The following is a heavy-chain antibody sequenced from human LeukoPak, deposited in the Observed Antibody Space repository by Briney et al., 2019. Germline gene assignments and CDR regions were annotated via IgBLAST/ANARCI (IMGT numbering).Heavy chain of an antibody. CDR1: GDSINSLDL. CDR3: ARALYCSSTSCYTGSSHAFDI. J-gene: IGHJ3*02. D-gene: IGHD2-2*02. Sequence: SETLSLTCTVSGDSINSLDLWSWVRQPPGKGLEWIGEMYLSGTTHSNPSVKSRVTISVDTSKNQFSLKLSSVTAADTAVYYCARALYCSSTSCYTGSSHAFDIWGQGTMVTVSS. CDR2: MYLSGTT. V-gene: IGHV4-4*02.